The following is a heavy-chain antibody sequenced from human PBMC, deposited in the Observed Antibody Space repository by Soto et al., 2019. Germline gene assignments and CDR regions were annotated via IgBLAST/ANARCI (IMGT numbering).Heavy chain of an antibody. J-gene: IGHJ2*01. V-gene: IGHV3-30-3*01. CDR2: ISYDGSNK. CDR1: GFTFSSYA. CDR3: ARPLWRDDYNWGYFDL. Sequence: FLGLSCAASGFTFSSYAMHWVRQAPGKGLEWVAVISYDGSNKYYADSVKGRFTISRDNSKNTLYLQMNSLRAEDTAVYYCARPLWRDDYNWGYFDLWGRGTLVTVSS. D-gene: IGHD4-4*01.